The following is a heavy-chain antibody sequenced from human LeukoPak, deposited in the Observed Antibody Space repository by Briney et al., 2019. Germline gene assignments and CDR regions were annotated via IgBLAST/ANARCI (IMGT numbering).Heavy chain of an antibody. J-gene: IGHJ5*02. D-gene: IGHD3-3*01. Sequence: PGGSLRLSCAASGFTFSSYWMHWVRQAPGKGLVWVSCINSDGSSTSYADSVKGRFTISRDNAKNTLYLQMNSLRAEDTAVYYCARADYDFWSGYYNNWFDPWGQGTLVTVSS. V-gene: IGHV3-74*01. CDR1: GFTFSSYW. CDR2: INSDGSST. CDR3: ARADYDFWSGYYNNWFDP.